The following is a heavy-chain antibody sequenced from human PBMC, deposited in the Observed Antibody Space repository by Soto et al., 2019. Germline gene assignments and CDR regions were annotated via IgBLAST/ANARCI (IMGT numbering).Heavy chain of an antibody. V-gene: IGHV2-5*02. Sequence: QITLKESGPTLVKPTQTLTLTCTFSGFSLSSTRMAVGWIRQPPGKALEWLALIYWDDDKRYSPFLKSRLTTTKHTSKNRVVLTMSNMDPVDTARYYCAHIVVAGLGYYFDYWGQGTLVTVSS. CDR1: GFSLSSTRMA. CDR3: AHIVVAGLGYYFDY. J-gene: IGHJ4*02. D-gene: IGHD6-19*01. CDR2: IYWDDDK.